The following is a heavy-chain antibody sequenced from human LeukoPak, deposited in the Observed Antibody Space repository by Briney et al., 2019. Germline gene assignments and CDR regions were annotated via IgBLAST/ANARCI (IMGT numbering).Heavy chain of an antibody. CDR3: ARGPGYGPRNY. CDR1: GFTFSSYS. Sequence: GGSLRLPCAASGFTFSSYSMSWVRQAPGKGLEWVSAISGSGGSTYYADSVKGRFTVSRDNSKNTLYLQMNSLRAEDTAVYYCARGPGYGPRNYWGQGTLVTVSS. CDR2: ISGSGGST. J-gene: IGHJ4*02. D-gene: IGHD5-18*01. V-gene: IGHV3-23*01.